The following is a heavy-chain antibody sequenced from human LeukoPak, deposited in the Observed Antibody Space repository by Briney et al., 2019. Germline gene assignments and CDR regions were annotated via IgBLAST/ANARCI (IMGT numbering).Heavy chain of an antibody. CDR2: IYPGDSDT. CDR1: GYSFTSYW. Sequence: GESLKISCKGSGYSFTSYWIGWVRQMPGKALEWMGIIYPGDSDTRYSPSFQGQVTISADKSIRTAYLQWSSLKASDTAMYYCARRGGADCSGGSCCPSPYYYYGMDVWGKGTTVTVSS. V-gene: IGHV5-51*01. D-gene: IGHD2-15*01. CDR3: ARRGGADCSGGSCCPSPYYYYGMDV. J-gene: IGHJ6*04.